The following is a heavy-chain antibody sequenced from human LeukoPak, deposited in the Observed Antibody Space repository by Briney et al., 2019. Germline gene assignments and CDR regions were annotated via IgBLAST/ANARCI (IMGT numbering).Heavy chain of an antibody. J-gene: IGHJ4*02. Sequence: ASVKVSCKASGYTFTSYGISWVRQAPGQGLEWMGWISAYNGNTNYAQKLQGRVTMTTDTSTSTAYMELRSLRSDDTAVYYCARDIDIAVVVAATDYSGQGTLVTVSS. CDR2: ISAYNGNT. CDR3: ARDIDIAVVVAATDY. CDR1: GYTFTSYG. D-gene: IGHD2-15*01. V-gene: IGHV1-18*01.